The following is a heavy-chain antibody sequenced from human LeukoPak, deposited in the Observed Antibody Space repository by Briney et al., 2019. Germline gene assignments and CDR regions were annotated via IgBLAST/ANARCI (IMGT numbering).Heavy chain of an antibody. CDR2: ISAYTGDR. CDR3: AREIYRGGFDP. J-gene: IGHJ5*02. D-gene: IGHD3-3*01. Sequence: GASVKVSCKASGYTFTSYGVSWVRQAPGQGLEWVGWISAYTGDRKYAQKLQGRVTMTTDTSTSTAYMELRSLRSDDTAMYCCAREIYRGGFDPWGQGTLVTVSS. CDR1: GYTFTSYG. V-gene: IGHV1-18*01.